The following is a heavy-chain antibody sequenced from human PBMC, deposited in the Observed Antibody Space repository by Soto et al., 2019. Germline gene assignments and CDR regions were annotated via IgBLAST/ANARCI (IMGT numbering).Heavy chain of an antibody. V-gene: IGHV1-69*12. CDR3: ASGDATKIIVTTYYGLDV. CDR2: IIPVFGTP. CDR1: GGSFSNYG. J-gene: IGHJ6*02. Sequence: QVQVVQSGAEVKKPGSSVKVSCKASGGSFSNYGISWVRQAPGQGLEWMGGIIPVFGTPHYAQKFQDRVTITAYESTSTVYMEVSRLTSEDTAVYYCASGDATKIIVTTYYGLDVWGQGTTDTVS. D-gene: IGHD3-22*01.